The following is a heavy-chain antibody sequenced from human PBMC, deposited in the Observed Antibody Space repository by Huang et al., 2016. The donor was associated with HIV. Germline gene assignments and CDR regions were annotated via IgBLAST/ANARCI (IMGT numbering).Heavy chain of an antibody. Sequence: QVQLVQSGAEVKNPGASVRVSCKASGYTFTDSNIHWVRQAPGQGLEGMGWINPKRGGTNYAQRLQGRMTMTRDTTISTVHMDLRRIQSDDTAVYFCARDWSFGSSTSPADWGQGTLVTVSS. CDR3: ARDWSFGSSTSPAD. CDR2: INPKRGGT. V-gene: IGHV1-2*02. CDR1: GYTFTDSN. D-gene: IGHD6-6*01. J-gene: IGHJ4*02.